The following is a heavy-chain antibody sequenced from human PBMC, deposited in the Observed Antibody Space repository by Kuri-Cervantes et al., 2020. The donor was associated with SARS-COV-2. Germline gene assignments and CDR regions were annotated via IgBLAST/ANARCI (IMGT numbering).Heavy chain of an antibody. CDR3: ARHVYYDILTGYYNTRGGFDY. CDR1: GGSISSYY. D-gene: IGHD3-9*01. J-gene: IGHJ4*02. Sequence: GSLRLSCTVSGGSISSYYWSWIRQPPGKGLEWIGYIYYSGSTNYNPSLKSRVTISVDTSKNQFSLKLSSVTAADTAVYYCARHVYYDILTGYYNTRGGFDYWGQGTLVTVSS. CDR2: IYYSGST. V-gene: IGHV4-59*08.